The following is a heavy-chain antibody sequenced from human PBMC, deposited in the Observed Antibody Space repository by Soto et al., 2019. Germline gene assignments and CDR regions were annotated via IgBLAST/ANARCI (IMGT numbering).Heavy chain of an antibody. D-gene: IGHD6-6*01. CDR3: ARRRTAARLGGEFDY. CDR2: IYPGDSDT. Sequence: PGESLKISCKGSGYSFTSYWIGWVRQMPGKGLEWMGIIYPGDSDTRYSPSFQGQVTISADKSNSTAYLQWSSLKASDTAMYYCARRRTAARLGGEFDYWGQGTLVTVSS. V-gene: IGHV5-51*01. CDR1: GYSFTSYW. J-gene: IGHJ4*02.